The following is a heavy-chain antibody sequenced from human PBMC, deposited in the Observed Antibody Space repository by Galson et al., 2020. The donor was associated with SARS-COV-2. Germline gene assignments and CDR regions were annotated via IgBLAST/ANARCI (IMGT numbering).Heavy chain of an antibody. CDR2: ISNDANNK. Sequence: GESLKISCAASGFTFSIYAMHWVRQAPGKGLEWVAVISNDANNKYYADSVEGRFTISRDKSKNTVYLQMNSLRPEDTAMYYCARDRPQVKDSYGLSYYYYYYGMDVWGQGTTVTVSS. CDR3: ARDRPQVKDSYGLSYYYYYYGMDV. D-gene: IGHD5-18*01. CDR1: GFTFSIYA. V-gene: IGHV3-30-3*01. J-gene: IGHJ6*02.